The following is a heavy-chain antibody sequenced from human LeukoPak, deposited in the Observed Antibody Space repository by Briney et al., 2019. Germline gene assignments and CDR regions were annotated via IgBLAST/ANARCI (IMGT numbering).Heavy chain of an antibody. Sequence: PSETLSLTCTVSGGSISSYYWSWIRQPPGKGLEWIGYIYYSGSTNYNPSLKSRVTISVDTSKNQFSLKLSSVTAADTAVYYCARMNSGSYYVLSLDYWGQGTLVTVSS. J-gene: IGHJ4*02. CDR3: ARMNSGSYYVLSLDY. D-gene: IGHD1-26*01. CDR2: IYYSGST. V-gene: IGHV4-59*01. CDR1: GGSISSYY.